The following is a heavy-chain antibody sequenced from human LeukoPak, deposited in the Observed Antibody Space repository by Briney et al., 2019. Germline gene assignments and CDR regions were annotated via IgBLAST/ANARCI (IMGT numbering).Heavy chain of an antibody. D-gene: IGHD3-16*01. CDR3: ARDFTYDYDTSRNDAFDI. Sequence: SETLSLTCTVSGGSISSGSYYWSWIRQPAGKGLEWIGRIHSSGSTTYSPSLKTRVTISIDTFKNQFSLKLSSVTAAETAVYYCARDFTYDYDTSRNDAFDIWGQGTMVTVSS. J-gene: IGHJ3*02. V-gene: IGHV4-61*02. CDR1: GGSISSGSYY. CDR2: IHSSGST.